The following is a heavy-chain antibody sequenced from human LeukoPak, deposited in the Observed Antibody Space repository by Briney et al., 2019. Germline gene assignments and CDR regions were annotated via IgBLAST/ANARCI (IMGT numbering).Heavy chain of an antibody. Sequence: GGSLRLSCAASGFTFSSYAMSWVRQAPGKGLEWVSAISGSGGSTYYADSVKGRFTISRDNSKNTLHLQMNSLRAEDTAVYYCAKRVGATTASRGYYYYMDVWGKGTTVTVSS. V-gene: IGHV3-23*01. CDR3: AKRVGATTASRGYYYYMDV. CDR2: ISGSGGST. D-gene: IGHD1-26*01. J-gene: IGHJ6*03. CDR1: GFTFSSYA.